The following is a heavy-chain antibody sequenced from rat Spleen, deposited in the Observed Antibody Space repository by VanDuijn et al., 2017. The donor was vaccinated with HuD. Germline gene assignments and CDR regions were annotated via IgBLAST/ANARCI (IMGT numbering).Heavy chain of an antibody. CDR3: TRSFGASDY. CDR2: IWTDGST. CDR1: GFSLTSYN. Sequence: QVQLKESGPGLVQPSQTLSLTCTVSGFSLTSYNVHWVRQPTGKGLEWMGIIWTDGSTDYNSALKSRLSISRDTSKSQVFLKINSLQTEDTAIYYCTRSFGASDYWGQGVMVTVSS. D-gene: IGHD4-3*01. V-gene: IGHV2-30*01. J-gene: IGHJ2*01.